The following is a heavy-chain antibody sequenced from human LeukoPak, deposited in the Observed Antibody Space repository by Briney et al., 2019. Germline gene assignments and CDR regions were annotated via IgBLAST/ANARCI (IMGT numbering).Heavy chain of an antibody. D-gene: IGHD3-22*01. V-gene: IGHV4-4*07. Sequence: PSETLSLTCTVSGGSISSYYWSWIRQPAGKGLEWIGRIYTSGSTNYNPSLKSRVTISVDKSKNQFSLKLSSVTAADTAVYYCARSKGDYYDSSGYPFDYWGQGTLVTVPS. CDR3: ARSKGDYYDSSGYPFDY. CDR1: GGSISSYY. J-gene: IGHJ4*02. CDR2: IYTSGST.